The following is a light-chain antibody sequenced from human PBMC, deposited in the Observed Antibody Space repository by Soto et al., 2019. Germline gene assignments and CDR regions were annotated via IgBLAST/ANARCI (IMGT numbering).Light chain of an antibody. J-gene: IGLJ1*01. CDR2: DVS. Sequence: QSVLTQPASVSGSPGQSITISCTGTSSDVGTYKYVSWYQQYPGKAPKLIIYDVSLRPSGVSNRFSGSKSGNTASLTISGLQAEDEADYYCNSFTSSQTGVFGTGTKVTVL. CDR1: SSDVGTYKY. V-gene: IGLV2-14*01. CDR3: NSFTSSQTGV.